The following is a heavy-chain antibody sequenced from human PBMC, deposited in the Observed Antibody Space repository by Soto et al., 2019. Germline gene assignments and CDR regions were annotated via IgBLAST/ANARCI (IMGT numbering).Heavy chain of an antibody. CDR2: ISGSGGST. V-gene: IGHV3-23*01. D-gene: IGHD5-18*01. Sequence: GGSLRLSCAASGFTFSSYAMSWVRQAPGKGLEWVSAISGSGGSTYYADSVKGRFTISRDNSKNTLYLQMNSLRAEDTAVYYCAKAREVGYSYGPLLQRLYYYYGMDVWGQGTTVTVSS. CDR1: GFTFSSYA. J-gene: IGHJ6*02. CDR3: AKAREVGYSYGPLLQRLYYYYGMDV.